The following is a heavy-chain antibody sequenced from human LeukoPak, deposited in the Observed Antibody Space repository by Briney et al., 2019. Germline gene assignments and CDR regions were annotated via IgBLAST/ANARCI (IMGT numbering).Heavy chain of an antibody. CDR2: INHSGST. Sequence: GSLRLSCVASGFTFSTYSMNWVRQAPGKGLEWIGEINHSGSTNYNPSLKSRVTISVDTSKNQFSLRLSSVTAADTAVYYCARAAIVGTSYYFDYWGQGTLVTVSS. CDR1: GFTFSTYS. CDR3: ARAAIVGTSYYFDY. D-gene: IGHD1-26*01. J-gene: IGHJ4*02. V-gene: IGHV4-34*01.